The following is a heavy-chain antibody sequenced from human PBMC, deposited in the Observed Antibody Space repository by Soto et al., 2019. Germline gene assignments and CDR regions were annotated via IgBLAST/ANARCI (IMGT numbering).Heavy chain of an antibody. CDR2: ISTGSASI. Sequence: EVQLVESGGGLVQPGGSLRLSCAASGFTFSSYGMNWVRQAPGKGLEWVSYISTGSASIYYADSVKGRFTISRDNAKNSLFLQMNSLTDEDTAVYYCARDSASYSSSSGSYWYFDLWGRGTLVAASS. D-gene: IGHD6-6*01. CDR1: GFTFSSYG. J-gene: IGHJ2*01. V-gene: IGHV3-48*02. CDR3: ARDSASYSSSSGSYWYFDL.